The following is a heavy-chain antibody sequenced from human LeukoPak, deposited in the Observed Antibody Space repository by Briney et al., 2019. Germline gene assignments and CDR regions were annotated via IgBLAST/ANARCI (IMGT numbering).Heavy chain of an antibody. Sequence: PGGSLRLSCAASGFTFDDYAMHWVRQAPGKGLEWVSGISWNSGSIGYADSVKGRFTISRDNAKNSLYLQMNSLRAEDTALYYCAKGLEGALFDYWGQGTLVTVSS. D-gene: IGHD3-3*01. CDR3: AKGLEGALFDY. CDR2: ISWNSGSI. CDR1: GFTFDDYA. J-gene: IGHJ4*02. V-gene: IGHV3-9*01.